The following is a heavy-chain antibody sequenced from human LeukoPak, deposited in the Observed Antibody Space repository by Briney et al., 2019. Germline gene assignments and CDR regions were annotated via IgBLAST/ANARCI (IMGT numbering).Heavy chain of an antibody. CDR1: GGSISSYY. V-gene: IGHV4-59*01. Sequence: SETLSLTCTVSGGSISSYYWSWIRQPPGKGLEWIGYIYYSGSTNYNPSLKSRVTISVATSKNQFALKLSSVTAADTAVDYCARVTIAAAGHFDYWGQGTLVTVSS. CDR2: IYYSGST. J-gene: IGHJ4*02. D-gene: IGHD6-13*01. CDR3: ARVTIAAAGHFDY.